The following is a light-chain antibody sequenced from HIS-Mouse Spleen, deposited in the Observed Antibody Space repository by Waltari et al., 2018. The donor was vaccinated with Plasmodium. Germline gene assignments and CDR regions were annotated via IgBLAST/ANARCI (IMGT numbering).Light chain of an antibody. CDR1: RSDVGGYNY. CDR2: EVS. CDR3: SSYAGSNNLV. Sequence: QSALTQPPSASGSPGQSVTISCTGTRSDVGGYNYVSWYQQHPGKAPNLMIYEVSKRPSGVPDRFSGSKSGNTASLTGSGLQAEDKAEYYCSSYAGSNNLVFGGGTKLTVL. J-gene: IGLJ2*01. V-gene: IGLV2-8*01.